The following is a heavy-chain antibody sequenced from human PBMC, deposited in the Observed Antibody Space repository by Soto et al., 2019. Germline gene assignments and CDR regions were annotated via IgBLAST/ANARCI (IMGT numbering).Heavy chain of an antibody. Sequence: PGGSLRVSCAASGFTFTSYAMSWVRQSPGKGLEWVSAISGSGGSTYYADSVKGRFTISRDNSKNTLYLQMNSLRAEDTAVYYCAKVSTPLVPYYYYGMDVWGQGTTVTVSS. D-gene: IGHD5-18*01. V-gene: IGHV3-23*01. J-gene: IGHJ6*02. CDR3: AKVSTPLVPYYYYGMDV. CDR1: GFTFTSYA. CDR2: ISGSGGST.